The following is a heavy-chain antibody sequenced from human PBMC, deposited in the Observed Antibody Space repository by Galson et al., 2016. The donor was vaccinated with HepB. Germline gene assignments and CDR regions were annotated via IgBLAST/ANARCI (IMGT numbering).Heavy chain of an antibody. CDR3: ASGEVDYDSRFDY. CDR2: ISGSSSYI. Sequence: SLRLSCAASGFTFSSYNINWVRQAPGKGLEWVSSISGSSSYIYYADSVKGRFTISRDNAKNSLYLQMNSLRAEDTAVYYCASGEVDYDSRFDYWGQGTLVTVSS. D-gene: IGHD3-22*01. V-gene: IGHV3-21*01. CDR1: GFTFSSYN. J-gene: IGHJ4*02.